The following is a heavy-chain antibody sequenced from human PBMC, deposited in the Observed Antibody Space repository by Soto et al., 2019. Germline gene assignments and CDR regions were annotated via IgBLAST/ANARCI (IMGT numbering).Heavy chain of an antibody. CDR2: ISPYNGNT. CDR1: GYTFTSYG. D-gene: IGHD3-10*01. Sequence: QVQLVQSGAEVKKPGASVKVSCKASGYTFTSYGISWVRQAPGQGLEWMGWISPYNGNTNYAQKLQGRVTMTTDTSTSTAYMDLRSLRSDDMAVYYCARGIGGWFGVAYYYGMDVWGQGTTVTVSS. J-gene: IGHJ6*02. V-gene: IGHV1-18*03. CDR3: ARGIGGWFGVAYYYGMDV.